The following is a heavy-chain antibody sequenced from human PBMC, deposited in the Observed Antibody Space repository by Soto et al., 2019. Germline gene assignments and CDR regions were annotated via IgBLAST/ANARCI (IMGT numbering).Heavy chain of an antibody. CDR1: GFSFSSYA. CDR2: ISAGGSSR. D-gene: IGHD1-7*01. J-gene: IGHJ4*02. CDR3: AKDPTGTTRNFDC. V-gene: IGHV3-23*01. Sequence: AGGSLRLSCAASGFSFSSYAMNWVRQAPGKGLEWVSVISAGGSSRYYADSVKGRVTISRDNSKNTLYLQMNSLRAEDTALYYCAKDPTGTTRNFDCWGQGTLVTVSS.